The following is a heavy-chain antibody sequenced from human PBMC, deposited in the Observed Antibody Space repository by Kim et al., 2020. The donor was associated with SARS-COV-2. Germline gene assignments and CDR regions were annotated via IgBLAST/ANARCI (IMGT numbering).Heavy chain of an antibody. D-gene: IGHD6-19*01. Sequence: GGSLRLSCAASGFTFSSYGMHWVRQAPGKGLEWVAVIWYDGSNKYYADSVKGRFTISRDNSKNTLYLQMNSLRAEDTAVYYCVREHSSGWERYFDYWGQGTLVTVSS. CDR3: VREHSSGWERYFDY. CDR1: GFTFSSYG. J-gene: IGHJ4*02. V-gene: IGHV3-33*08. CDR2: IWYDGSNK.